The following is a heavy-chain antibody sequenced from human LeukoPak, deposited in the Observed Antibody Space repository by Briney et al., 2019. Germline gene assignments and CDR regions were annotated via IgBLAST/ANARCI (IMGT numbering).Heavy chain of an antibody. CDR2: ISGSGGST. Sequence: PGGSLRLSCAASGFTFSSYAMSWVRQAPGKGLEWVSAISGSGGSTYYADSVKGRFTISRDNSKNTLYLQMNSLRAEDTAVYYCANGRGFNGWPYFDYWGQGTLVTVSS. V-gene: IGHV3-23*01. CDR3: ANGRGFNGWPYFDY. J-gene: IGHJ4*02. D-gene: IGHD5-12*01. CDR1: GFTFSSYA.